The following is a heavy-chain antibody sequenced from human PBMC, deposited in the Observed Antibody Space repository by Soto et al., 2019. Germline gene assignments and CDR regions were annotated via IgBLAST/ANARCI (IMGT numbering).Heavy chain of an antibody. V-gene: IGHV1-69*12. Sequence: QVQLVQSGAEVKKPGSSVKVSCKASGGTFSSYAISWVRQAPGQGLEWMGGIIPIFGTANYAQKFQGRVTITADESMSTAYMELSSLRSEDTAVYYCARTNDSSGYYYRYYYYGMDVWGQGTTVTVSS. CDR1: GGTFSSYA. CDR3: ARTNDSSGYYYRYYYYGMDV. D-gene: IGHD3-22*01. J-gene: IGHJ6*02. CDR2: IIPIFGTA.